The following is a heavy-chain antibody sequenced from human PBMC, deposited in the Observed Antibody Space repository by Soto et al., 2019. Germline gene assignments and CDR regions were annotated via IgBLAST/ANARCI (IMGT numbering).Heavy chain of an antibody. CDR2: TYHSVST. J-gene: IGHJ4*02. CDR3: ARVPDY. V-gene: IGHV4-30-2*01. Sequence: QLQLLESGSGLVKPSQTLSLTCAVSGGSISSGGYSWGWIRQPPGKGLEWIGYTYHSVSTYYNPSLKSRVTISVDRSKNQFSLRLSSVTAADTAVYCCARVPDYWGQGTLVTVSS. CDR1: GGSISSGGYS.